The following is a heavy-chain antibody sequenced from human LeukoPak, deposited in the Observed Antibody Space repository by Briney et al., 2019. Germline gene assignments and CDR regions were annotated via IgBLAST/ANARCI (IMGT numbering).Heavy chain of an antibody. CDR3: AKGGSASRGYSYGFPWYFEY. J-gene: IGHJ4*02. D-gene: IGHD5-18*01. CDR1: GFTFSSYA. V-gene: IGHV3-23*01. Sequence: GGSLRLSCAASGFTFSSYAMSWVRQAPGKGLEWVSAISGSGGRTYYANSVQGRFTISRDNSTNPLYLQLNRLRAGDTAVYYCAKGGSASRGYSYGFPWYFEYWGQRNLVTVSS. CDR2: ISGSGGRT.